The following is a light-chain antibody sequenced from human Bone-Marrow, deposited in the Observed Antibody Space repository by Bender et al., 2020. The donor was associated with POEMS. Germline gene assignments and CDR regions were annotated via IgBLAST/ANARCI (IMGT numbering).Light chain of an antibody. J-gene: IGLJ2*01. CDR2: DDS. V-gene: IGLV3-21*02. CDR3: QTWDRNTVV. CDR1: KIGSKS. Sequence: SYVLTQPPSVSLAPGQTARITCGGNKIGSKSVHWYQQKAGQAPVLVVYDDSDRPSGIPERFSGSNSGNTATLTISGTQAMDEADYYCQTWDRNTVVFGGGTKLTVL.